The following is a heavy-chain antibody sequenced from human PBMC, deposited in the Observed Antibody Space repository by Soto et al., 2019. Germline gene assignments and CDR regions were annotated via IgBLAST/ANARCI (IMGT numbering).Heavy chain of an antibody. CDR1: GFTFSSYA. D-gene: IGHD3-22*01. Sequence: PGGSLRLSCAASGFTFSSYAMSWVRQAPGKGLEWVSAISGSGGSTYYADSVKGRFTISRDNSKNTLYLQMNSLRAEDTAVYYCAKRRYYDSSGYSALGYWGQGTLVTVSS. V-gene: IGHV3-23*01. CDR2: ISGSGGST. CDR3: AKRRYYDSSGYSALGY. J-gene: IGHJ4*02.